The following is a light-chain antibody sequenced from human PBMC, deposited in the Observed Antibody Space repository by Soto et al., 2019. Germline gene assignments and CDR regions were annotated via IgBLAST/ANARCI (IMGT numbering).Light chain of an antibody. J-gene: IGKJ1*01. CDR1: QSISSW. V-gene: IGKV1-5*01. Sequence: DIQMTQSPSTLSGSVGDRVTITCRASQSISSWLAWYQQKPGKAPKLLIYDASSLESGVPSRFSGSGSGTELTLTISRLQPDDFATYYCQQYNSYWTFGQGTKADI. CDR2: DAS. CDR3: QQYNSYWT.